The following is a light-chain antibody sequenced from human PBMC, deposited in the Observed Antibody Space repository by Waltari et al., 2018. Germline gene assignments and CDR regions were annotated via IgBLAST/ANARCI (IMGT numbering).Light chain of an antibody. V-gene: IGLV2-8*01. CDR2: EVS. CDR1: SSDVGGYHY. J-gene: IGLJ1*01. Sequence: QSALTQPPSASGSPGQSVTIPCPGTSSDVGGYHYVSWYQQHPGNAPKLMIYEVSNRPSGVPDRVSGSKSGNTASLTVSGLQAEDEAEYYCSSYAGSNNPYVFGTGTKVTVL. CDR3: SSYAGSNNPYV.